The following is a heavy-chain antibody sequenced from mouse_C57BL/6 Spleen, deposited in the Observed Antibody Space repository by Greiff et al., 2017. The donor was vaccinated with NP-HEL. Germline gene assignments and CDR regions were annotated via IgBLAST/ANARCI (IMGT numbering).Heavy chain of an antibody. CDR3: ARKGGNYYFDY. CDR1: GYTFTSYW. D-gene: IGHD2-1*01. V-gene: IGHV1-69*01. J-gene: IGHJ2*01. CDR2: IDPSDSYT. Sequence: VQLQQPGAELVMPGASVKLSCKASGYTFTSYWMHWVKQRPGQGLEWIGEIDPSDSYTNYNQKFKGKSTLTVDKSSSTAYMQLSSLTSEDSEVYYCARKGGNYYFDYWGQGTTLTVSS.